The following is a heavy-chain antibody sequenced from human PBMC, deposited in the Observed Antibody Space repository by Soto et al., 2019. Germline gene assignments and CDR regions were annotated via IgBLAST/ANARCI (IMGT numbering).Heavy chain of an antibody. Sequence: QVQLQESGPRLVKPSQTLSLSCAVSGGSIISASYSWNWIRQSPGMGLEWIGHIYSSGSTYYNPSLKSRVSISVDTSNNQFSLKQTSVTAAATAVYFFAREDAARIERWFDAWGQGILVTVSS. CDR3: AREDAARIERWFDA. CDR1: GGSIISASYS. J-gene: IGHJ5*02. D-gene: IGHD6-6*01. V-gene: IGHV4-31*11. CDR2: IYSSGST.